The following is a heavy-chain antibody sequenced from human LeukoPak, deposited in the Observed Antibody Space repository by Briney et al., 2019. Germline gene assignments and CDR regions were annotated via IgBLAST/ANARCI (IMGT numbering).Heavy chain of an antibody. CDR2: MNPHSGNT. CDR3: ARDGSRSWGLAY. D-gene: IGHD3-16*01. V-gene: IGHV1-8*01. J-gene: IGHJ4*02. CDR1: GYTFTTDD. Sequence: ASVKVSCKXSGYTFTTDDVSWVRQAPGHGLEWVGWMNPHSGNTGYAHKFQGRVTMTRDTSISTAYMELTSLTSDDTAVYYCARDGSRSWGLAYWGQGTLVAVSS.